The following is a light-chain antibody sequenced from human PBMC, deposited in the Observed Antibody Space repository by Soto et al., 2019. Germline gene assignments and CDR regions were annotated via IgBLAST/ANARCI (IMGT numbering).Light chain of an antibody. CDR3: QQSYITPWT. CDR2: AAS. Sequence: DIQLTQSPSSLSASVGDRVTITCRARQSISNYLNWYQQKPGQAPQLLIYAASTLHSGVPSRFSGSGAGTDFTLTNSRLQPEDFATYYCQQSYITPWTFGQGTKVEIK. J-gene: IGKJ1*01. V-gene: IGKV1-39*01. CDR1: QSISNY.